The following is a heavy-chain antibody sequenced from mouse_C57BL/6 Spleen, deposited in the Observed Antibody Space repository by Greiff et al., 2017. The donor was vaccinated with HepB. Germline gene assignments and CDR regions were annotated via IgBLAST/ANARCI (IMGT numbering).Heavy chain of an antibody. J-gene: IGHJ3*01. CDR2: ISDGGSYT. D-gene: IGHD2-3*01. V-gene: IGHV5-4*03. CDR1: GFTFSSYA. Sequence: EVKLVESGGVLVKPGGSLKLSCAASGFTFSSYAMSWVRQTPEKRLEWVATISDGGSYTYYPDNVKGRFTISRDNAKNNLYLQMSHLKSEDTAMYYCARGIYDGARVFAYWGQGTLVTVSA. CDR3: ARGIYDGARVFAY.